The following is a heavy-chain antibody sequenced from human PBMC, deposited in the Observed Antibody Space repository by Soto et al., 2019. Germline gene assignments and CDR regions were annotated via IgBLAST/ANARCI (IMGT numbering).Heavy chain of an antibody. D-gene: IGHD3-10*01. J-gene: IGHJ6*02. V-gene: IGHV4-34*01. CDR2: INHSGST. CDR1: GGSFSGYY. Sequence: PSGTLSISCAVYGGSFSGYYWSWVRQPPGKGLEWIGEINHSGSTNYNPSLKSRVTISVDTSKNQFSLKLSSVTAADTAVYYCARADSMVPGAIITAYDRRDVWGQATTLP. CDR3: ARADSMVPGAIITAYDRRDV.